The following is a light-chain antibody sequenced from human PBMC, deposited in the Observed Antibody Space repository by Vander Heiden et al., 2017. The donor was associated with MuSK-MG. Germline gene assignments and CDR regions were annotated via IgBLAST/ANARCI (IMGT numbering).Light chain of an antibody. CDR1: QTLLQNNGYNY. CDR3: MQALQPPRT. J-gene: IGKJ1*01. V-gene: IGKV2-28*01. CDR2: LGS. Sequence: EIVMTQSPVSVAVTPGEPASISCRSSQTLLQNNGYNYLDWYLQRPGQSPQLLIFLGSNRASGVSDRFSATGSATDFTLKISRVEATDVGIYYCMQALQPPRTFGQGTTVXI.